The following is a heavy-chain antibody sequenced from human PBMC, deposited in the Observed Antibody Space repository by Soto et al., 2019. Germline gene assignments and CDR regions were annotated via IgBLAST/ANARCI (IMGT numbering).Heavy chain of an antibody. CDR2: IIPIFGTA. Sequence: GASVKVSCKASGGTFSSYAISWVRQAPGQGLEWMGGIIPIFGTANYAQKFQGRVTITADESTSTAYMELSSLRSEDTAVYYCARSGGYYDSSGYPCDIWGQGTMVTVSS. CDR3: ARSGGYYDSSGYPCDI. V-gene: IGHV1-69*13. D-gene: IGHD3-22*01. CDR1: GGTFSSYA. J-gene: IGHJ3*02.